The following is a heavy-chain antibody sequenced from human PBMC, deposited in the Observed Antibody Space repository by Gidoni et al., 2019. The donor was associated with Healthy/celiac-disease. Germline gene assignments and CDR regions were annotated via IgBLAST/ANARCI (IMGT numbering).Heavy chain of an antibody. CDR1: GGSISSGSYY. CDR3: ARALAAADKRDVAFDI. Sequence: QVQLQESGPGLVKPTQTLYITCTVTGGSISSGSYYWSWIRQPAGKGLEWIGRICTRGRTHSTPSLKIRVTMSVDPSKNQFSLTLCSVTSADTAVYYCARALAAADKRDVAFDIWGQGTMVTVSS. V-gene: IGHV4-61*02. J-gene: IGHJ3*02. D-gene: IGHD6-13*01. CDR2: ICTRGRT.